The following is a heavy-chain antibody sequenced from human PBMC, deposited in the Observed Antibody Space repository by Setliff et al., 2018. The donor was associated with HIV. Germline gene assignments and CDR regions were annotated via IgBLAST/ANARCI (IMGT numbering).Heavy chain of an antibody. CDR1: GYTFTSDY. CDR3: TRARRPDYNFWSGYFGEFDY. V-gene: IGHV1-2*04. D-gene: IGHD3-3*01. CDR2: INPNSGVT. Sequence: ASVKVSCKASGYTFTSDYMHWVRQAPGQGLAWMGWINPNSGVTNYAQKFLGWVTMTRDTSINTVYMELSRLRSDDTAVYYCTRARRPDYNFWSGYFGEFDYWGQGTLVTVSS. J-gene: IGHJ4*02.